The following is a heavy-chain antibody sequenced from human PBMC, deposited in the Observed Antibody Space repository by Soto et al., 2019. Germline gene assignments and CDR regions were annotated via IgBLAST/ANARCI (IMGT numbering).Heavy chain of an antibody. CDR3: ARPVDMATSTDAFDI. J-gene: IGHJ3*02. CDR1: GFTFSDYY. CDR2: ISSTSSYT. V-gene: IGHV3-11*06. D-gene: IGHD5-12*01. Sequence: GGSLRLSCAASGFTFSDYYMSWIRQAPGKGLEWVSYISSTSSYTNYADSVKGRFTISRDNAKNSLYLQMNSLRAEDTAVYYCARPVDMATSTDAFDIWGQGTMVTVSS.